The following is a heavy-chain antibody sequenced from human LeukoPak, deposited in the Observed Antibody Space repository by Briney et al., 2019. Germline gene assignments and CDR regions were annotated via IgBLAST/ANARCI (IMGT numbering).Heavy chain of an antibody. CDR3: ARGLTITSPLDY. CDR1: GFTFSDYY. V-gene: IGHV3-11*06. D-gene: IGHD3-16*01. CDR2: ISTSSTYT. Sequence: GGSLRLSCAASGFTFSDYYKSWIRQAPGKGLEWVSYISTSSTYTNYADSVKGRFTISRDNAKNSLYLQMNSLRAEDTAVYYCARGLTITSPLDYWGQGTLVTVSS. J-gene: IGHJ4*02.